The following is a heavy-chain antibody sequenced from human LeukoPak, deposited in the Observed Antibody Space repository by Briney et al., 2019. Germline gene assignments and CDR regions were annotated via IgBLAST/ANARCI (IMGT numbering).Heavy chain of an antibody. CDR3: ASVGSTIVGARGFDY. D-gene: IGHD1-26*01. CDR1: GFTFSSYG. Sequence: GGSLRLSCAASGFTFSSYGMHWVRQAPGRGLEWVAVIWYDGSNKYYADSVKGRFTISRDNSKNTLYLQMNSLRAEDTAVYYCASVGSTIVGARGFDYWGQGTLVTVS. J-gene: IGHJ4*02. V-gene: IGHV3-33*01. CDR2: IWYDGSNK.